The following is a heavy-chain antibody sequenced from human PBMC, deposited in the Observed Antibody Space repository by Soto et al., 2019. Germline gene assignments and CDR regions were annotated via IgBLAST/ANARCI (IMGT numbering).Heavy chain of an antibody. J-gene: IGHJ3*02. D-gene: IGHD3-10*01. CDR2: IIPIFGTT. CDR3: ARELPPAPGSFREDALDI. V-gene: IGHV1-69*12. CDR1: GGTFSNYA. Sequence: QVQLVQSGAELKKPGSSVKVSCQASGGTFSNYAISWVRQAPGQGLEWMGQIIPIFGTTNYAQNFRGRVTITADEYTPTDYMELSSLRSDDTALYYCARELPPAPGSFREDALDIWGQGTMITVSS.